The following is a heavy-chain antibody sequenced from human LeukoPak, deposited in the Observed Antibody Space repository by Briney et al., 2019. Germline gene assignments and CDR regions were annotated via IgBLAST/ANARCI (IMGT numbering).Heavy chain of an antibody. D-gene: IGHD2-2*01. Sequence: GGTLRLSCAASGFPFSSYAMLGVRHAPAKALEYVSAISSNGCSTYYANSVKHRFTISRDNSKNTLYLQMGSLRAEDMAVYYCAKDIVVVPAAAVDFDIWGQGTMVTVSS. CDR1: GFPFSSYA. CDR2: ISSNGCST. J-gene: IGHJ3*02. CDR3: AKDIVVVPAAAVDFDI. V-gene: IGHV3-64*01.